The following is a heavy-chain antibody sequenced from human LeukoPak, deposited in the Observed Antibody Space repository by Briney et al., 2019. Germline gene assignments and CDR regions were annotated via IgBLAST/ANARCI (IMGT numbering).Heavy chain of an antibody. Sequence: PSETLSLTCTVSGDSMRSPNHFCSWLRQHPGKGLEWIAYIHYTGGAHYNPSLESRATMSVDSSKNQFSLKLSSVTAADTALYYCARGFGYGYPWGQGTLVTVSS. V-gene: IGHV4-31*03. CDR1: GDSMRSPNHF. CDR2: IHYTGGA. J-gene: IGHJ5*02. D-gene: IGHD5-18*01. CDR3: ARGFGYGYP.